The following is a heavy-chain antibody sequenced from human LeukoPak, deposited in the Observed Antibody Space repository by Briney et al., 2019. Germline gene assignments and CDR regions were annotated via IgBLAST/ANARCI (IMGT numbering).Heavy chain of an antibody. D-gene: IGHD4-23*01. J-gene: IGHJ4*02. CDR2: INPNSGGT. CDR3: ARTYGGTDSGDYFDY. CDR1: GYTFTGYY. Sequence: EASVKVSCKASGYTFTGYYMHWVRQAPGPGLEWMGWINPNSGGTNYAQTTHGRVTMTRDTSISTAYMKLSRRRSHGTAVYYWARTYGGTDSGDYFDYWGQGTLVTVSS. V-gene: IGHV1-2*02.